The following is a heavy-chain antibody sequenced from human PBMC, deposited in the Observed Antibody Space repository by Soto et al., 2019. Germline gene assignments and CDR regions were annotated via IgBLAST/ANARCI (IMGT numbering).Heavy chain of an antibody. J-gene: IGHJ4*02. CDR1: GYTFSSYG. CDR2: ISGYNGNT. V-gene: IGHV1-18*01. Sequence: QVQLVQSGAEVKKPGASVKVSCKASGYTFSSYGISRVRQAPGQGLEWMGWISGYNGNTDYAQSLQGRVTMTTDTFTNTAYMELRSLRSDDTAVYYCARARGQWLVTTEYDCWGQGTLVTVSS. D-gene: IGHD6-19*01. CDR3: ARARGQWLVTTEYDC.